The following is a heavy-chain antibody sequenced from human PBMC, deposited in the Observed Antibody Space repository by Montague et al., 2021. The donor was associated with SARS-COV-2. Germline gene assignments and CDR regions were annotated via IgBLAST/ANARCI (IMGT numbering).Heavy chain of an antibody. CDR3: ARGRQYNWFDA. Sequence: SETLSLTCTVSGGSISSNYWSWIRQPPGKGLEWIGYIYYRWSTNYNPSLKSRITMSVDTSKNQFSLKVSSVTAADTAVYYCARGRQYNWFDAWGQGKLVTVSS. CDR2: IYYRWST. J-gene: IGHJ5*02. D-gene: IGHD6-19*01. V-gene: IGHV4-59*01. CDR1: GGSISSNY.